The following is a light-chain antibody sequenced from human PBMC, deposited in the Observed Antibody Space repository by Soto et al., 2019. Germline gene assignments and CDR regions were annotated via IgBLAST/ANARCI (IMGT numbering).Light chain of an antibody. Sequence: QSALTQPPSVSGAPGQRVTISCTGSSSNIETGYDVHWYQQLPGTAPKLLIYGNNNRPSGVPDRFSGSKSGTSASLAITGLQAEDEAHYYCQSYDSSLSGSTVFGGGTKLTVL. CDR3: QSYDSSLSGSTV. V-gene: IGLV1-40*01. CDR1: SSNIETGYD. J-gene: IGLJ3*02. CDR2: GNN.